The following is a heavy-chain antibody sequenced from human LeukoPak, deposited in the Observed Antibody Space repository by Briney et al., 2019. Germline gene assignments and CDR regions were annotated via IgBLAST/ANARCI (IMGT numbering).Heavy chain of an antibody. V-gene: IGHV3-23*01. CDR2: ISGSGGST. CDR1: GFTFSSYA. CDR3: AKDRVVVVAAIDTDDY. Sequence: GGSLRLSCAASGFTFSSYAMSWVRQAPGKGLEWVSAISGSGGSTYYADSVKGRFTISRDNSKNTLYLQMNSLRAEDTAVYYCAKDRVVVVAAIDTDDYWGQGTLVTVPS. D-gene: IGHD2-15*01. J-gene: IGHJ4*02.